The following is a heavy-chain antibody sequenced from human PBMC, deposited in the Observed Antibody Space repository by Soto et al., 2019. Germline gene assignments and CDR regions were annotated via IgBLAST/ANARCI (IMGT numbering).Heavy chain of an antibody. CDR3: ARDLCGSCGADCYPLDV. V-gene: IGHV4-59*01. J-gene: IGHJ6*02. Sequence: QVRLQESGPGLVKPSETLSLTCTVSGGSISSYYWSWIRQPPGKGLEWIGYMYNTGSTIYNPSLKRRVTISVYASEHQFPLTLSCVPAAATAVYYCARDLCGSCGADCYPLDVWGQGTTVTVSS. CDR1: GGSISSYY. CDR2: MYNTGST. D-gene: IGHD2-21*02.